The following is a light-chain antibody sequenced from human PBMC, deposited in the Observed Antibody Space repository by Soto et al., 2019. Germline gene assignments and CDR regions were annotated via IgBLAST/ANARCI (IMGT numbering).Light chain of an antibody. CDR3: SSYRSSTIPYV. CDR1: SSDIGAYNY. J-gene: IGLJ1*01. CDR2: EVS. Sequence: QAVVTQPASVSGSPGQSITFSCTGTSSDIGAYNYVSWYQQHPGKAPKLMIYEVSNRPSGVSNRFSGSKSGNTASLTISGLQAEDEADYYCSSYRSSTIPYVFGSGTKLTVL. V-gene: IGLV2-14*01.